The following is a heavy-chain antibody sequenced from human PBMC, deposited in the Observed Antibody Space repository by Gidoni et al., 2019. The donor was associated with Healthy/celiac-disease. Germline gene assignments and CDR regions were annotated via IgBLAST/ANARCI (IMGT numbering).Heavy chain of an antibody. CDR2: SYYSGGT. J-gene: IGHJ4*02. CDR3: ARGEVGEPATDY. Sequence: QVQLQESGPGLVKTSQTLSLTCTVSVGYISSGDYYWSWIRQPPGKGLEWIGYSYYSGGTYYHPSLKSRVTISVDTSKNQFSLKLSSVTAADTAVYYCARGEVGEPATDYWGQGTLVTVSS. V-gene: IGHV4-30-4*01. D-gene: IGHD2-15*01. CDR1: VGYISSGDYY.